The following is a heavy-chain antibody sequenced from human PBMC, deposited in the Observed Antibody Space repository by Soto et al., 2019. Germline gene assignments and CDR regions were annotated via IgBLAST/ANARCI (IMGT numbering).Heavy chain of an antibody. Sequence: EVHLVESGGGLVQPGGSLRLSCAASGFTVSSKYMSWVRQAPGKGLEWVSLIQSGGPTYYADSVKGRVTISRDTSENTLHLQMDSLRAEDTAVYYCARDDGLCDGGRCYGVPLDVWGDGTTVTVSS. CDR3: ARDDGLCDGGRCYGVPLDV. J-gene: IGHJ6*02. CDR1: GFTVSSKY. V-gene: IGHV3-66*01. D-gene: IGHD2-15*01. CDR2: IQSGGPT.